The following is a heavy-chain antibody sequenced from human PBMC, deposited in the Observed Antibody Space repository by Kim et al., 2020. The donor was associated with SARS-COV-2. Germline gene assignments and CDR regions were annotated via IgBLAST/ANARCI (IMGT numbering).Heavy chain of an antibody. D-gene: IGHD6-13*01. Sequence: GGSLRLSCAASGFTFSSYAMSWVRQAPGKGLEWVSAISGSGGSTYYADSVKGRFTISRDNSKNTLYLQMNSLRAEDTAVYYCAKVGRGSSWYLGWFDPWGQGTLVTVSS. CDR3: AKVGRGSSWYLGWFDP. J-gene: IGHJ5*02. CDR2: ISGSGGST. V-gene: IGHV3-23*01. CDR1: GFTFSSYA.